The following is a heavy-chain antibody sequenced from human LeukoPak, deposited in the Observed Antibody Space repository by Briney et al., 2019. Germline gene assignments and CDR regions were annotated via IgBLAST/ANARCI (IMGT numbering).Heavy chain of an antibody. CDR3: AKDIDAATGTTSGAFDI. Sequence: PEGSLRLSCAASGFTFDDYAMHWVRQAPGKGLEWVSGISWNSGSIGYADSVKGRFTISRDNAKNSLYLQMNSLRAEDTALYYCAKDIDAATGTTSGAFDIWGQGTMVTVSS. J-gene: IGHJ3*02. CDR1: GFTFDDYA. CDR2: ISWNSGSI. D-gene: IGHD1-1*01. V-gene: IGHV3-9*01.